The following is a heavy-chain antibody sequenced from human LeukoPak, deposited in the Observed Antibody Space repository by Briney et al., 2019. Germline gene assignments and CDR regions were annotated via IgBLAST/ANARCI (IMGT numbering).Heavy chain of an antibody. V-gene: IGHV1-2*02. D-gene: IGHD1-26*01. CDR2: INPNSGGT. CDR3: ATRGGSSDYYYYYMDV. J-gene: IGHJ6*03. CDR1: GYTFTGYY. Sequence: ASVKVSCKASGYTFTGYYMHWVRQAPGQGLEWMGWINPNSGGTNYAQKFQGRVTMTRDTSINTAYMELGRLRSDDTAVYYCATRGGSSDYYYYYMDVWGKGTTATVSS.